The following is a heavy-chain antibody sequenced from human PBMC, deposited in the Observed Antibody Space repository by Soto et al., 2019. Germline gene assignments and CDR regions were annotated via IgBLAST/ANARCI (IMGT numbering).Heavy chain of an antibody. CDR3: VASLAASGLNWLDP. V-gene: IGHV4-4*07. D-gene: IGHD6-13*01. CDR1: GGSISEKY. CDR2: IFANGHT. J-gene: IGHJ5*02. Sequence: SETLSLTCIVSGGSISEKYWNWVRQPPGKGLEWIGLIFANGHTDYNPSLKSRVTMSVDASKNQFSLRLTSMTAADTAVYYCVASLAASGLNWLDPWGRGTLVTV.